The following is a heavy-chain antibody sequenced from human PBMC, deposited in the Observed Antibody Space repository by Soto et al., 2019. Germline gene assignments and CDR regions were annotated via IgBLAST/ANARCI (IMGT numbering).Heavy chain of an antibody. V-gene: IGHV1-69*13. CDR2: IIPIFGTA. CDR1: GGTFSSYA. CDR3: ARAKYSNYVRYYYYYGMDV. J-gene: IGHJ6*02. Sequence: ASVKVSCKASGGTFSSYAISWVRQAPGQGLEWMGGIIPIFGTANYAQKFQGRVTITADESTSTAYMELSSLRSEDTAVYYCARAKYSNYVRYYYYYGMDVWGQGTTVTVSS. D-gene: IGHD4-4*01.